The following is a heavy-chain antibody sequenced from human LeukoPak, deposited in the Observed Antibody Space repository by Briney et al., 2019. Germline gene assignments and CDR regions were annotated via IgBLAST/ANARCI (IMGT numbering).Heavy chain of an antibody. V-gene: IGHV4-61*02. CDR3: ARKTLGGFDI. D-gene: IGHD3-3*02. J-gene: IGHJ3*02. CDR1: GGSISSGSYF. CDR2: INTSGST. Sequence: SETLSLTCIVSGGSISSGSYFWTWIRQPAGKGLEWIGRINTSGSTNYNPSLKSGVTISVDTSKNQFSLILSSVTAADTAVYYCARKTLGGFDIWGQGTTVTVSS.